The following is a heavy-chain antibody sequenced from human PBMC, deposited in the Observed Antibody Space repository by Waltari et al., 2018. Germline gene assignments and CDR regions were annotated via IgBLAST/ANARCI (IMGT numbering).Heavy chain of an antibody. CDR1: GGSFSGYY. Sequence: GAGLLKPSETLSLTCAVYGGSFSGYYWSWIRQPPGKGLEWIGEINHSGSTNYNPSLKSRVTISVDTSKNQFSLKLSSVTAADTAVYYCARGRIAAAGRDGYYFDYWGQGTLVTVSS. V-gene: IGHV4-34*01. CDR2: INHSGST. J-gene: IGHJ4*02. CDR3: ARGRIAAAGRDGYYFDY. D-gene: IGHD6-13*01.